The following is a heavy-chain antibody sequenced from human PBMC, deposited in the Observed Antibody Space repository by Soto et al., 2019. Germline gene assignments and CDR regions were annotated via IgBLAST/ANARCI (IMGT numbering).Heavy chain of an antibody. J-gene: IGHJ4*02. CDR3: AKDGRIAAFDY. CDR1: GFIFSDYG. V-gene: IGHV3-30*18. CDR2: MSYDGSKE. Sequence: LSCAASGFIFSDYGMHWVRQAPGKGLEWVGLMSYDGSKEYYADSVKGRFTISRDNSKNTLYLQMNSLSAEDSAVYYCAKDGRIAAFDYWGQGTLVIVSS. D-gene: IGHD6-6*01.